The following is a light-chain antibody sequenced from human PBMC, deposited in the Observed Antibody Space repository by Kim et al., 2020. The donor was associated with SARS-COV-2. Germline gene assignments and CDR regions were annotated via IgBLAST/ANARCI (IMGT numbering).Light chain of an antibody. Sequence: ALGQTVRITCQRDSLRSYYASWYQQKPGQAPVLVIYGKNNRPSGIPDRFSGSGSGNTASLTITGAQAEDEADYYCNSRDSSGNHLVFGGGTQLTVL. CDR2: GKN. V-gene: IGLV3-19*01. CDR3: NSRDSSGNHLV. J-gene: IGLJ2*01. CDR1: SLRSYY.